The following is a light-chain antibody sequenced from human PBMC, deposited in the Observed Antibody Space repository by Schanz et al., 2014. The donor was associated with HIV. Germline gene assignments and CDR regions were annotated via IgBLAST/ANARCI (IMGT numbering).Light chain of an antibody. J-gene: IGLJ3*02. CDR1: SSNIGNNY. CDR2: DNN. CDR3: GTWDSSLSAGV. Sequence: QSVLTQPPSVSAAPGQKVTISCSGSSSNIGNNYVSWYRHLPGTAPRLLIYDNNERPSGIPDRFSGSKSGTSATLGITGLQTGDEADYYCGTWDSSLSAGVFGGGTKLTV. V-gene: IGLV1-51*01.